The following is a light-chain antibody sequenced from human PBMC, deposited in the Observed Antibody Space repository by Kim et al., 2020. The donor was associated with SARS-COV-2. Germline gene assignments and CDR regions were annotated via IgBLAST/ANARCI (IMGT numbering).Light chain of an antibody. CDR3: QVWDTTTVL. CDR1: ELEDKY. CDR2: QDF. V-gene: IGLV3-1*01. J-gene: IGLJ3*02. Sequence: SYELTQSPSVSVSPGQTASIACSGDELEDKYVCWYQQKPGQSPVLVIYQDFKRPSGIPERFSGSNSGNTATLTIRGTQPMDEADYYCQVWDTTTVLFGGGTKVTVL.